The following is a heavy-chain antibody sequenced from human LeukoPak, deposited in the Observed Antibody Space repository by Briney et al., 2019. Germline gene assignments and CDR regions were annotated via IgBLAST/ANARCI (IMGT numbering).Heavy chain of an antibody. CDR1: GYTFTSYY. D-gene: IGHD6-13*01. V-gene: IGHV1-46*01. J-gene: IGHJ6*03. CDR2: MNPSGGST. Sequence: ASVKVSCKASGYTFTSYYMHWVRQAPGQGLEWMGIMNPSGGSTSYAQKFQGRVTMTRDTSTSTVHMELSSLRSEDTAVYYCASHSSSWLRGYYYYYMDVWGKGTTVTASS. CDR3: ASHSSSWLRGYYYYYMDV.